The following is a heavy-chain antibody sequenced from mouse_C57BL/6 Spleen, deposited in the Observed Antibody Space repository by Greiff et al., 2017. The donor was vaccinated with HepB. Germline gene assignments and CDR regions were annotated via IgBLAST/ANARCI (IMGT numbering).Heavy chain of an antibody. J-gene: IGHJ1*03. CDR1: GFSFNTYA. Sequence: EVKLMESGGGLVQPKGSLKLSCAASGFSFNTYAMNWVRQAPGKGLEWVARIRSKSNNYATYYADSVKDRFTISRDDSESMLYLQMNNLKTEDTAMYYCVRQLGYGYLDWYFDVWGTGTTVTVSS. D-gene: IGHD2-2*01. V-gene: IGHV10-1*01. CDR2: IRSKSNNYAT. CDR3: VRQLGYGYLDWYFDV.